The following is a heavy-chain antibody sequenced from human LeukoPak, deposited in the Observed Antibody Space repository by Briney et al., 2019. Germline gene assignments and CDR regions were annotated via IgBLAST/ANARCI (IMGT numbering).Heavy chain of an antibody. V-gene: IGHV3-30*03. Sequence: GGSLRLSCAASGFTFSSYSMNWVRQAPGKGLEWVAVISYDGSSKYYADSVKGRFTISRDNSKNTLYLQMNSLRAEDTAVFYCAREVGYSSSFDYWGHGTLVTVSS. CDR1: GFTFSSYS. CDR2: ISYDGSSK. D-gene: IGHD6-13*01. J-gene: IGHJ4*01. CDR3: AREVGYSSSFDY.